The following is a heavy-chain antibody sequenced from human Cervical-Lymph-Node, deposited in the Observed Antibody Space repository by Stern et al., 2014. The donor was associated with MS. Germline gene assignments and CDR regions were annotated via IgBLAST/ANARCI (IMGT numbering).Heavy chain of an antibody. CDR1: GITLSDSA. V-gene: IGHV3-73*01. CDR2: IRTKTHSYAT. CDR3: TSEPLDWTYYFDH. Sequence: EGQLGESGGGVVQPGGSLKLSCAAPGITLSDSAVHWVRQASGKGLEWVGRIRTKTHSYATAYGASVRDRFTISRDDSKNMAYLQMNSLKTEDTAIYYCTSEPLDWTYYFDHWGHGTLVTVSS. D-gene: IGHD3-9*01. J-gene: IGHJ4*01.